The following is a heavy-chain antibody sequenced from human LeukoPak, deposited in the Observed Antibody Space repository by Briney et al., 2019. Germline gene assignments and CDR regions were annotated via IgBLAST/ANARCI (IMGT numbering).Heavy chain of an antibody. CDR1: GFTVSSNY. J-gene: IGHJ3*02. CDR3: ARSITRHDYGDYDEDAFDI. Sequence: GGSLRLSCAASGFTVSSNYMSWVRQAPGKGLEWVSVIYSGGSTYYADSVKGRFTISRDNSKNTLYLQMNSLRAEDTAVYYCARSITRHDYGDYDEDAFDIWGQGTMVTVSS. V-gene: IGHV3-66*02. CDR2: IYSGGST. D-gene: IGHD4-17*01.